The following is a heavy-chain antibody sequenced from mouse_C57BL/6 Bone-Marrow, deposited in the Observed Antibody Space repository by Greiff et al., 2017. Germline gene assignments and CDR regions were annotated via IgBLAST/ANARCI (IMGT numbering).Heavy chain of an antibody. CDR1: GYTFTDYT. D-gene: IGHD2-2*01. V-gene: IGHV1-78*01. J-gene: IGHJ3*01. CDR2: IYPRDGST. CDR3: ARDNGYDWFDY. Sequence: QVQLQQSDAELVKPGASVKISCKASGYTFTDYTIHWMKQRPEQGLEWIGYIYPRDGSTEYNEKFKGKATLPEDKSSSTAYMQLNSLTSEDTAIYFCARDNGYDWFDYWGQGTLVTVSA.